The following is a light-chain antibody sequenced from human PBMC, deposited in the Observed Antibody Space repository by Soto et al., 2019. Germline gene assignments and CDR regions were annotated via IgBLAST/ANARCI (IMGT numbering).Light chain of an antibody. V-gene: IGKV3-20*01. CDR1: QSVSSSY. J-gene: IGKJ1*01. Sequence: EDVFTQCPGTRSLSPGGRAPLSCRASQSVSSSYLAWYQQTPGQAPSLILYGASSRANDIPDRFSGSGSGTDLTLTISRLEPADFAVYYCQQYGSSHSWTFGQGTKVDIK. CDR2: GAS. CDR3: QQYGSSHSWT.